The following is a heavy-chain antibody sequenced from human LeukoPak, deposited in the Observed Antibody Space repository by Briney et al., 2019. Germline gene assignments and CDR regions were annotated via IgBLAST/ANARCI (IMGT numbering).Heavy chain of an antibody. V-gene: IGHV4-39*01. J-gene: IGHJ4*02. CDR1: GGSISSSVYY. CDR2: IYYSGST. Sequence: SETLSLTCTVSGGSISSSVYYWGWIRQPPGKGLEWIGSIYYSGSTYYNPSLKSRVTMSVDTSKNQFSLKLSSVTAADTAVYYCAMAYYDFWSGYPHPYWGQGTLVTVSS. D-gene: IGHD3-3*01. CDR3: AMAYYDFWSGYPHPY.